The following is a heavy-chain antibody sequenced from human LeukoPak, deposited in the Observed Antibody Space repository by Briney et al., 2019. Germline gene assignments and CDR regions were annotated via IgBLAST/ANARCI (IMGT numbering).Heavy chain of an antibody. D-gene: IGHD6-19*01. V-gene: IGHV3-23*01. CDR3: AKDLSRAVAADWFDP. CDR2: ISDSGGST. J-gene: IGHJ5*02. CDR1: GFTFSNYD. Sequence: SGGSLRLSCAASGFTFSNYDMSWVRQAPGKGQEWVSSISDSGGSTYYADSVKGRFTISRDNSKNTLYLQMTNLRAADTAVYYCAKDLSRAVAADWFDPWDQGSLVTVSS.